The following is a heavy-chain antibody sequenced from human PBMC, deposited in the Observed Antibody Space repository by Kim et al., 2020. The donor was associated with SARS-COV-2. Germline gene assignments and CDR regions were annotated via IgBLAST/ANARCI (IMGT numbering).Heavy chain of an antibody. CDR3: ARLISGYCSSTSCYDWYFDL. CDR2: IYPGDSDT. CDR1: GYSFTSYW. Sequence: GESLKISCKGSGYSFTSYWIGWVRQMPGKGLEWMGIIYPGDSDTRYSPSFQGQVTISADKSISTAYLQWSSLKASDTAMYYCARLISGYCSSTSCYDWYFDLWGRGTLVTVSS. J-gene: IGHJ2*01. D-gene: IGHD2-2*01. V-gene: IGHV5-51*01.